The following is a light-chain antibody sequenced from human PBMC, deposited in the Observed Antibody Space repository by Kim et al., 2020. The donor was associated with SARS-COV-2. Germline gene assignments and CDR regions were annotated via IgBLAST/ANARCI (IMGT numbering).Light chain of an antibody. J-gene: IGLJ3*02. V-gene: IGLV6-57*02. Sequence: GTTVAVSSAGSRRSVGVNHGQSYHHHPASAPTTVIYEDNKIPSGVPYRLSCSTDCATNSASLTISVLETEDDADYYCQSYDSSNWVFGGGTQLTVL. CDR1: RRSVGVNH. CDR3: QSYDSSNWV. CDR2: EDN.